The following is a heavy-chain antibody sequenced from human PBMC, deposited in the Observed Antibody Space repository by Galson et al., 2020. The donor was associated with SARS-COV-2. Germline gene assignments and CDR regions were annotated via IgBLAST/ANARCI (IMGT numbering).Heavy chain of an antibody. Sequence: GESLKISCMASGFDFGGSALHWVRQASGKGLEWIGRIRSKTNNYVTAYAESVRGRFTVSRDDSKYTTYLHMGSLKPEDTAVYYCVRIDYSGKFEEYWGQGARVIVSS. J-gene: IGHJ4*02. V-gene: IGHV3-73*01. D-gene: IGHD1-26*01. CDR3: VRIDYSGKFEEY. CDR1: GFDFGGSA. CDR2: IRSKTNNYVT.